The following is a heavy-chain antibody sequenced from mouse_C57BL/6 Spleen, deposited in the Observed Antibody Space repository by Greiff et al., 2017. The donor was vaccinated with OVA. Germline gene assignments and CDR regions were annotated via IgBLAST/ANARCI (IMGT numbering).Heavy chain of an antibody. CDR3: AREEDGYYPGYAMDY. CDR2: IYPRDGST. J-gene: IGHJ4*01. V-gene: IGHV1-78*01. D-gene: IGHD2-3*01. Sequence: VQLQQSDAELVKPGASVKISCKVSGYTFTDHTIHWMKQRPEQGLEWIGYIYPRDGSTKYNEKFKGKATLTADKSSSTAYMQLNSLTSEDSAVYFCAREEDGYYPGYAMDYWGQGTSVTVSS. CDR1: GYTFTDHT.